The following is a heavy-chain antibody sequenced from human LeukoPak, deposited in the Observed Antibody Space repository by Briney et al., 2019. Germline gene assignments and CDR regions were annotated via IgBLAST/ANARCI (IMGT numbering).Heavy chain of an antibody. CDR1: GGSISSGSYY. D-gene: IGHD2-2*01. J-gene: IGHJ5*02. CDR2: IYTSGST. CDR3: ARESVGYCSSTSCYGPLRPNWFDP. Sequence: SETLSLTCTVSGGSISSGSYYWSWIRQPAGKGLEWIGRIYTSGSTNYNPSLKSRVTISVDTSKNQFSLKLSSVTAADTAVYYCARESVGYCSSTSCYGPLRPNWFDPWGQGTLVTVSS. V-gene: IGHV4-61*02.